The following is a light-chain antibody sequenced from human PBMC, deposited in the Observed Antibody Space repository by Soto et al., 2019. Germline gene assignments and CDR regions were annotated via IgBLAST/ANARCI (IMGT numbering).Light chain of an antibody. CDR2: GNK. J-gene: IGLJ1*01. CDR1: SSNIGAGYD. CDR3: AAWDDTLSGYYV. V-gene: IGLV1-40*01. Sequence: QSVLTQPPSVSGAPGQRVTISCTGSSSNIGAGYDVPWYQQLPGTAPKLLIYGNKNRPSGVPDRFSGSKSATSASLAITGLQAEDEADYYCAAWDDTLSGYYVFGTGTKVTVL.